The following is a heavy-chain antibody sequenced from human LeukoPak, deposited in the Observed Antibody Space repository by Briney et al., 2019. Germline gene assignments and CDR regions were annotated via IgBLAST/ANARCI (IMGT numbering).Heavy chain of an antibody. CDR2: IYHSGST. CDR1: GYSISSGYY. Sequence: SETLSLTCTVSGYSISSGYYWGWIRQPPGKGLEWIGSIYHSGSTYYNPSLKSRVTISVDTSKNQFSLKLSSVTAADTAVYYCARVLVGPITTVTTGDYWGQGTLVTVSS. V-gene: IGHV4-38-2*02. D-gene: IGHD4-17*01. CDR3: ARVLVGPITTVTTGDY. J-gene: IGHJ4*02.